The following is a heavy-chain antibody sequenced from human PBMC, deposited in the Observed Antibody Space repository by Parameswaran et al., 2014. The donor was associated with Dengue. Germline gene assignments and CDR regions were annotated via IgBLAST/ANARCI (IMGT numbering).Heavy chain of an antibody. J-gene: IGHJ3*02. D-gene: IGHD3-10*01. CDR3: ARRSEWFGELFEDAFDI. V-gene: IGHV5-51*01. Sequence: VRQMPGKGLEWMGIIYPGDSDTRYSPSFQGQVTISADKSISTAYLQWSSLKASDTAMYYCARRSEWFGELFEDAFDIWGQGTMVTVSS. CDR2: IYPGDSDT.